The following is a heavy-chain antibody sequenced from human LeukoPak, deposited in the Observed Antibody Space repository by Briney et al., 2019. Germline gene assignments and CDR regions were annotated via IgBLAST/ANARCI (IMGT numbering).Heavy chain of an antibody. D-gene: IGHD3-3*01. CDR1: GFTFSSYW. J-gene: IGHJ4*02. CDR2: IKRDGSEK. CDR3: ARVDLRITIFGVLPEDY. Sequence: GGSLRLSCAASGFTFSSYWMSWVRQAPGKGLEWVANIKRDGSEKCYVDSVKGRFTISRDDAKNSLYLQMNRLRAEDTAVYYCARVDLRITIFGVLPEDYWGQGILVTVSS. V-gene: IGHV3-7*01.